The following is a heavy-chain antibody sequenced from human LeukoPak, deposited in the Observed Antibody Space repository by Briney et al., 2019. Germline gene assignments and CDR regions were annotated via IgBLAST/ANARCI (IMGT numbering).Heavy chain of an antibody. D-gene: IGHD2-2*01. Sequence: SETLSLTCTVSGGSISSYYWSWIRQPPGKGLEWIGYIYYSGSTNYNPSLRSRVTISVDTSKNQFSLKLSSVTAADTAVYYCARAGIVVVPAASYWFDPWGQGTLVTVSS. V-gene: IGHV4-59*01. CDR1: GGSISSYY. CDR3: ARAGIVVVPAASYWFDP. J-gene: IGHJ5*02. CDR2: IYYSGST.